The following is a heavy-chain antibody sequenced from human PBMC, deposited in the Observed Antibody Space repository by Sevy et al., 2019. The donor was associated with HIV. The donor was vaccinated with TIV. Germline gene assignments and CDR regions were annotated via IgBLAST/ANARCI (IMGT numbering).Heavy chain of an antibody. J-gene: IGHJ3*02. CDR2: IWYDGSNK. V-gene: IGHV3-33*08. D-gene: IGHD6-13*01. Sequence: GGSLRLSCAASGFSFVTYAMSWVRQPPGKGLEWVAVIWYDGSNKYYAHSVKGRFTISRDNSKNTLYLQMNSLRAEDTAVYYCARSDSSQGAFDIWGQGTMVTVSS. CDR1: GFSFVTYA. CDR3: ARSDSSQGAFDI.